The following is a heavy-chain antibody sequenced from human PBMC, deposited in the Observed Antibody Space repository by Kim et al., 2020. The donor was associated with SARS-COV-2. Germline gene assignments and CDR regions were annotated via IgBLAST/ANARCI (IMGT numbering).Heavy chain of an antibody. D-gene: IGHD6-19*01. V-gene: IGHV1-3*01. CDR3: ARDSRSSGGMDV. J-gene: IGHJ6*02. Sequence: KYSQKFQGRVTITRDTSASTAYMELSSLRSEDTAVYYCARDSRSSGGMDVCGQGTTVTVSS.